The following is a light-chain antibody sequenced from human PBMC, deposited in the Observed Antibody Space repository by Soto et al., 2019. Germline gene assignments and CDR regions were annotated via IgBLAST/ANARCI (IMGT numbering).Light chain of an antibody. Sequence: QSVLTQPASVSGSPGQSITISCSGTRSDIGSYNYVAWYQQFPGKTPKILISEVSNRPSGVSNRFSGSKSGNTASLTISGLQAEDEADYYCNSYATGNTRVFGTGTKVTV. J-gene: IGLJ1*01. CDR2: EVS. CDR3: NSYATGNTRV. V-gene: IGLV2-14*01. CDR1: RSDIGSYNY.